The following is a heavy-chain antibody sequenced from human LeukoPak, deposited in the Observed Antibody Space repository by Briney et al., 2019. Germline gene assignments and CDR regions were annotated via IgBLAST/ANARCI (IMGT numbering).Heavy chain of an antibody. CDR3: ARHYGSENYYYYYYMDV. D-gene: IGHD3-10*01. J-gene: IGHJ6*03. CDR2: IYHSGST. V-gene: IGHV4-38-2*01. Sequence: SETLSLTCAVSGYSISSGYYWGWIRQPPGKGLEWIGSIYHSGSTYYNPSLKRRVTISVDTSKNQFSLKLSAVTASDTAVYYCARHYGSENYYYYYYMDVWGKGTTVTVSS. CDR1: GYSISSGYY.